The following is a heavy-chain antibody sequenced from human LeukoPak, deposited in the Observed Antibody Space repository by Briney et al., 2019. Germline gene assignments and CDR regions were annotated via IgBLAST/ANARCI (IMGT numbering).Heavy chain of an antibody. Sequence: PGGSLRLSCAASGFTFSSYAMHWVRQAPGKGLEWVAVISYDGSNKYYADSVKGRFTISRDNSKNTLYLQMNSLRAEDTAVYYCARDDIVGATNAFDIWGQGTMVTVSS. J-gene: IGHJ3*02. CDR3: ARDDIVGATNAFDI. V-gene: IGHV3-30-3*01. CDR2: ISYDGSNK. CDR1: GFTFSSYA. D-gene: IGHD1-26*01.